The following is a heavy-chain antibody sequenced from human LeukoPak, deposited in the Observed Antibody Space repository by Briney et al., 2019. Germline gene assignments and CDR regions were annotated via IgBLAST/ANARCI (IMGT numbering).Heavy chain of an antibody. D-gene: IGHD6-13*01. V-gene: IGHV4-34*01. CDR3: ARRSHSSSWYYFDY. CDR2: INPTGST. J-gene: IGHJ4*02. Sequence: SETLSLTCAVYGASFSGYYWSWIRKPPGRGLEWIGEINPTGSTNYNPSLKRRVTISVDTSKNQFSLKLSSVTAADTAVYYCARRSHSSSWYYFDYWGQGTLVTVSS. CDR1: GASFSGYY.